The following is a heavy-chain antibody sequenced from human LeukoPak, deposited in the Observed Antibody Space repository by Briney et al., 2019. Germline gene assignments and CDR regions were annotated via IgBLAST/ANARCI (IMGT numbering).Heavy chain of an antibody. Sequence: ASVTVSFTASGYTFSIYNMHWVRQAPGQRLEWMGWINAGNGNTKFSQKFQGRVTITRDTSASTGYMELSSLRSEDTAVYYCAFRGVSDDFDSWGQGTLVTVSS. V-gene: IGHV1-3*01. CDR3: AFRGVSDDFDS. CDR1: GYTFSIYN. CDR2: INAGNGNT. D-gene: IGHD3-10*01. J-gene: IGHJ4*02.